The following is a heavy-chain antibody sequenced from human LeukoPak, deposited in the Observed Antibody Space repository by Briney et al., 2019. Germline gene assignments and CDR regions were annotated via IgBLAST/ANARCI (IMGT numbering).Heavy chain of an antibody. CDR2: INSDGSST. Sequence: GGSLRLSCAASGFTFSGYWMHWVRQVPGKGLVWVSRINSDGSSTTYADSVKGRFTISRDNAKNTLYLQMNSLRAEDTAVYYCARSQYSSSWYVYWGQGTLVTVSS. D-gene: IGHD6-13*01. CDR3: ARSQYSSSWYVY. V-gene: IGHV3-74*01. CDR1: GFTFSGYW. J-gene: IGHJ4*02.